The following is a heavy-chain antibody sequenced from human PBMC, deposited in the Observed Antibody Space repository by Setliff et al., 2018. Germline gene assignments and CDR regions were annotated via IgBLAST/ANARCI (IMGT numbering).Heavy chain of an antibody. CDR3: VPGRGS. J-gene: IGHJ5*02. CDR2: INPDGSEK. Sequence: GGSLRLSCGASGFTYKNDWVSWVRQAPGKGLGWLASINPDGSEKYYVDSVKGRFTTSRDNAQKTLYLHMNDLRADDTAVFYCVPGRGSWGQGALVTSPQ. V-gene: IGHV3-7*01. D-gene: IGHD6-25*01. CDR1: GFTYKNDW.